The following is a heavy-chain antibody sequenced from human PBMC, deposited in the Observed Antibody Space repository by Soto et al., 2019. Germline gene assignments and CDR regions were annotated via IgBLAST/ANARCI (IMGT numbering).Heavy chain of an antibody. Sequence: SETLSLTCTVSGGSIISGDYYWIWIRQPPGKGLEWIGYIYYSGSTYYNPSLKSRVTISVDTSKNQFSLKLSSVTAADTAVYYCARQSAIFVRMDVWGQGTTVTVSS. D-gene: IGHD3-3*01. J-gene: IGHJ6*02. CDR2: IYYSGST. CDR3: ARQSAIFVRMDV. CDR1: GGSIISGDYY. V-gene: IGHV4-30-4*01.